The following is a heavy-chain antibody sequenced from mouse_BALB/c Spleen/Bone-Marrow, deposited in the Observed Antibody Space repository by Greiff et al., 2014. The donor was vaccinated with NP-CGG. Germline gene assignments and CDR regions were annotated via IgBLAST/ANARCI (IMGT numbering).Heavy chain of an antibody. CDR1: GFAFSSYD. CDR3: ARVLRVYAMDY. V-gene: IGHV5-9*02. CDR2: ISSGGSYT. Sequence: DVHLVESGGGLVKPGGSLKLSCAASGFAFSSYDMSWVRQTPEKRLEWVATISSGGSYTYYPDSVKGRFTISRDNARNTLYLQMSSLRSEDTALYYCARVLRVYAMDYWGQGTSVTVSS. D-gene: IGHD2-4*01. J-gene: IGHJ4*01.